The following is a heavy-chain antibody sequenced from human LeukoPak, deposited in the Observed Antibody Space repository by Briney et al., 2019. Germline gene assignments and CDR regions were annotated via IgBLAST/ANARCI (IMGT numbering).Heavy chain of an antibody. D-gene: IGHD3-10*01. V-gene: IGHV1-2*02. CDR3: ARMVSVRGVTPDFFFDY. CDR1: GYTFTGYY. J-gene: IGHJ4*02. CDR2: INPNSGGT. Sequence: ASAKVSCKASGYTFTGYYMHWVRQAPGQGLEWMGWINPNSGGTNYAQKFQGRVTMTRDTSISTAYMELSRLRSDDTAVYYCARMVSVRGVTPDFFFDYWGQGTLVTVSS.